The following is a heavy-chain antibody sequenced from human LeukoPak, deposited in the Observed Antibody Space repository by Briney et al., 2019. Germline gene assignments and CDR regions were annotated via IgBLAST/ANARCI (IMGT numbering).Heavy chain of an antibody. CDR2: ISSSGSTI. Sequence: PGGSLRLSCAASVFTFSDYYMSWIRQAPGKGLEWVSYISSSGSTIYYADSVKGRFTISRDNAKNSLYLQMNSLRAEDTAVYYCARDGAPYYYYYYMDVWGKGTTVTVSS. D-gene: IGHD3-16*01. J-gene: IGHJ6*03. CDR3: ARDGAPYYYYYYMDV. CDR1: VFTFSDYY. V-gene: IGHV3-11*04.